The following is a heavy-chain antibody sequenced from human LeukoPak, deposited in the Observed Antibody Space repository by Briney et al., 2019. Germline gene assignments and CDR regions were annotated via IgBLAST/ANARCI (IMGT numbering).Heavy chain of an antibody. V-gene: IGHV4-34*01. CDR2: INHSGST. CDR1: GGSFSGYY. Sequence: PSETLSLTCAVYGGSFSGYYWSWIRQPPGKGLEWVGEINHSGSTNYNPSLKSRVTISVDTSKNQFSLKLSSVTAADTAVYYCARGRIQLWSRMYYFDSWGQGTLVTVSS. J-gene: IGHJ4*02. D-gene: IGHD5-18*01. CDR3: ARGRIQLWSRMYYFDS.